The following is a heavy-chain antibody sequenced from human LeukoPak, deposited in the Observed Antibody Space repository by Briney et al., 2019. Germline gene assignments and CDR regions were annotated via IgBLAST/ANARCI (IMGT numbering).Heavy chain of an antibody. V-gene: IGHV3-21*01. CDR1: GFTFDDYG. CDR3: ARDWGYDAFDI. D-gene: IGHD3-16*01. J-gene: IGHJ3*02. CDR2: ISSSSSYI. Sequence: GGSLRLSCAASGFTFDDYGMSWVRQAPGKGLEWVSSISSSSSYIYYADSVKGRFTISRDNAKNSLYLQMNSLRAEDTAVYYCARDWGYDAFDIWGQGTMATVSS.